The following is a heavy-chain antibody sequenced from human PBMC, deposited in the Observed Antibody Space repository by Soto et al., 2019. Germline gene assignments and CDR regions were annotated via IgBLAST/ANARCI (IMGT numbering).Heavy chain of an antibody. V-gene: IGHV3-7*01. Sequence: GGSLRLSCAASGFTFSSYWMSWVRQAPGKGLEWVANIKQDGSEKYYVDSVKGRFTISRDNAKNSLYLQMNSLRAEDTAVYYCAREPVGWGTKYFDLWGRGTLVTVSS. CDR3: AREPVGWGTKYFDL. CDR1: GFTFSSYW. D-gene: IGHD1-26*01. J-gene: IGHJ2*01. CDR2: IKQDGSEK.